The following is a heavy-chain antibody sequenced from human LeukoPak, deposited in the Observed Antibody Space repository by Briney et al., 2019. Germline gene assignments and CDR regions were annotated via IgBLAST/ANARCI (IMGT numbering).Heavy chain of an antibody. CDR3: ARHSLPGTTPFDL. D-gene: IGHD1-1*01. CDR1: GYTFTTYY. V-gene: IGHV1-46*01. Sequence: GASVKVSCKASGYTFTTYYMHWVRQAPGQGPEWVGVINPSDGSTSYARKFQGRVTMTRDTSTSTVYMDLSSLRSDDTAVYSCARHSLPGTTPFDLWGQGTLVTVSS. J-gene: IGHJ4*02. CDR2: INPSDGST.